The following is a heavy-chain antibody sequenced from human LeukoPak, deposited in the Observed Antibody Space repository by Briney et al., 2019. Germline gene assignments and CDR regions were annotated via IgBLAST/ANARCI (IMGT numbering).Heavy chain of an antibody. CDR2: ISYDGSNK. V-gene: IGHV3-30-3*01. D-gene: IGHD1-26*01. J-gene: IGHJ4*02. CDR3: ASLPPVVGATNFDY. Sequence: PGRSLRLSCAASGFTFSSYAMHWIRQAPGKGLEWVAVISYDGSNKYYAYSVKGRFTISRDNSKNTLYLQMNRLRAEDTAVYYCASLPPVVGATNFDYWGQGTLVTV. CDR1: GFTFSSYA.